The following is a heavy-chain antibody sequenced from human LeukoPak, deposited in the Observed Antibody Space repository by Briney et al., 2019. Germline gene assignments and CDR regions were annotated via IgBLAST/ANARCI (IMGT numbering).Heavy chain of an antibody. J-gene: IGHJ4*02. CDR2: IYYSGST. CDR1: GVSISSGGYY. V-gene: IGHV4-31*03. CDR3: ARLYCGTTSCYSPFDY. Sequence: PSETLSLTCTVSGVSISSGGYYWSWIRQHPGKGLEWIGYIYYSGSTYYNPSLKSRVTISVDTSKNQFSLKLSSVTAADTAVYYCARLYCGTTSCYSPFDYWGQGTLVTVSS. D-gene: IGHD2-2*02.